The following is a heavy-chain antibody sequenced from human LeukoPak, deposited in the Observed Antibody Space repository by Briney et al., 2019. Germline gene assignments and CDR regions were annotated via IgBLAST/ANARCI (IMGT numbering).Heavy chain of an antibody. CDR2: IIPIFGTA. J-gene: IGHJ4*02. Sequence: ASVKVSCKASGGTFSSYAISWVRQAPGQGLEWMGRIIPIFGTANYAQKFQGRVTITTDESTSTAYMELSSLRSEDTAVYYCARDNIVATIPFDYWGQGTLVTVSS. D-gene: IGHD5-12*01. CDR3: ARDNIVATIPFDY. V-gene: IGHV1-69*05. CDR1: GGTFSSYA.